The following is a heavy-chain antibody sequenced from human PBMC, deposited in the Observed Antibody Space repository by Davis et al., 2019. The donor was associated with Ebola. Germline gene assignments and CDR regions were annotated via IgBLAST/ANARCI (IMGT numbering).Heavy chain of an antibody. V-gene: IGHV3-72*01. CDR2: IRNRVYGSTT. J-gene: IGHJ4*02. CDR1: GFTFSDHY. CDR3: ARALGSTFSGFDY. D-gene: IGHD2-8*02. Sequence: PGGSLRLSCAASGFTFSDHYMDWVRQAPGEGLEWVGRIRNRVYGSTTEYAASVKGRFIISRDDSKNSLYLQMNSLKTEDTAVYYCARALGSTFSGFDYWGQGTPVTVSS.